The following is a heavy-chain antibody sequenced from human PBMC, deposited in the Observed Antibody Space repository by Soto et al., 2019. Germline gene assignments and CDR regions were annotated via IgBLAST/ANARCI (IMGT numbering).Heavy chain of an antibody. Sequence: EVQLVESGGGLVKPGGSLRLSCAASGFTFSAYSMNWVRQAPGKGLEWLSSINEDSTYIYYGDSLRGRSTISRDNAKDSLYLQIDSLRAEDTAVYYCVRDFGRYFRSGYMDAWGDGATVTVSS. V-gene: IGHV3-21*02. CDR2: INEDSTYI. J-gene: IGHJ6*03. CDR1: GFTFSAYS. D-gene: IGHD3-9*01. CDR3: VRDFGRYFRSGYMDA.